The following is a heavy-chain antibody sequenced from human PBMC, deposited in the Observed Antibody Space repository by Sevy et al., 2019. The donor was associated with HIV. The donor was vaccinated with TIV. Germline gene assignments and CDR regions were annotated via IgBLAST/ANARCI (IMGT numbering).Heavy chain of an antibody. D-gene: IGHD4-17*01. Sequence: GGSLRLSCAASGFTFDDYGMSWVRQAPGKGLEWVSCINWNGGSTGYADSVKGRFTISRDNAKNSLYLQMNSLRAEDTALYYCARGYGDYDGGDYWGQGTLVTVSS. V-gene: IGHV3-20*04. CDR2: INWNGGST. CDR1: GFTFDDYG. CDR3: ARGYGDYDGGDY. J-gene: IGHJ4*02.